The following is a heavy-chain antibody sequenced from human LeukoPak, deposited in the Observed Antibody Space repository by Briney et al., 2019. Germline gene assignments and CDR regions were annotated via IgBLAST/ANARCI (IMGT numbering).Heavy chain of an antibody. V-gene: IGHV4-59*01. J-gene: IGHJ4*02. D-gene: IGHD3-22*01. CDR3: ARGWRYYDSSGYYPFDY. CDR1: GGSISSYY. Sequence: SETLSLTCTVSGGSISSYYWSWIRQPPGKGLEWIGYIYYSGGTNYNPSLKSRVTISVDTSKNQFSLKLSSVTAADTAVYYCARGWRYYDSSGYYPFDYWGQGTLVTVSS. CDR2: IYYSGGT.